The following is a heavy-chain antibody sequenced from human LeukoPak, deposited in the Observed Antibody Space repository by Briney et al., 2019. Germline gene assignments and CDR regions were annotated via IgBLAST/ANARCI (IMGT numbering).Heavy chain of an antibody. V-gene: IGHV4-34*01. CDR2: INHSGST. CDR3: ARGPQYRWSYYYYYMDV. J-gene: IGHJ6*03. D-gene: IGHD5-24*01. CDR1: GGSFSGYY. Sequence: PSETLSLTCAVYGGSFSGYYWSWIRQPPGKGLERIGEINHSGSTNYNPSLKSRVTISVDTSKNQFSLKLSSVTAADTAVYYCARGPQYRWSYYYYYMDVWGKGTTVTVSS.